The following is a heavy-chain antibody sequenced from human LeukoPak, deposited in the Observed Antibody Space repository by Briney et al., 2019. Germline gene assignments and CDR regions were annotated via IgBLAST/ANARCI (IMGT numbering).Heavy chain of an antibody. Sequence: GGSLRLSCVASGFSFSDSVIHWVRQAPGKGLEWVAVISHDVKTTYYADSVKGRFTISRDNSKNTLYLQMNSLRAEDTAVYYCAKDPSPYYYDSSGYPAYWGQGTLVTVSS. V-gene: IGHV3-30*04. J-gene: IGHJ4*02. CDR1: GFSFSDSV. CDR3: AKDPSPYYYDSSGYPAY. D-gene: IGHD3-22*01. CDR2: ISHDVKTT.